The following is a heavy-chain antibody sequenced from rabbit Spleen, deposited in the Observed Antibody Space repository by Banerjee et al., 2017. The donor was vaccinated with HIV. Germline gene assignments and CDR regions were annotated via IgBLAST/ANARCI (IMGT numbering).Heavy chain of an antibody. CDR3: ARDGSGWGTNFNL. D-gene: IGHD4-1*01. J-gene: IGHJ4*01. Sequence: QQQLVESGGGLVKPEGSLTLTCTASGFSFSSDYFMCWVRQAPGKGLEWIACISAGSSGSTYYASWAKGRFTISKTSSTTVTLQMTSLTAADTATYFCARDGSGWGTNFNLWGQGTLVT. V-gene: IGHV1S45*01. CDR1: GFSFSSDYF. CDR2: ISAGSSGST.